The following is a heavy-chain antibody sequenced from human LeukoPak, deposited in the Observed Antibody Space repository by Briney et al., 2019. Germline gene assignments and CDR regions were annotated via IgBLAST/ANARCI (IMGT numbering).Heavy chain of an antibody. D-gene: IGHD3-3*01. CDR1: GFSLSTSGVG. Sequence: SGPTLVKPTQTLTLTCTFSGFSLSTSGVGVGWIRQPPGKALEWLALIYWNDDKRCSPSLKSRLTITKDTSKNQVVLTMTNMDPVDTATYYCAHSGYYDFWSGYFSGWFDPWGQGTLVTVSS. CDR2: IYWNDDK. J-gene: IGHJ5*02. V-gene: IGHV2-5*01. CDR3: AHSGYYDFWSGYFSGWFDP.